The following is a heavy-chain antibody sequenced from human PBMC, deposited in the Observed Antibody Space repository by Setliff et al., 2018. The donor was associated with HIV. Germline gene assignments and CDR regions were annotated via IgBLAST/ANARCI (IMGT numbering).Heavy chain of an antibody. J-gene: IGHJ4*02. D-gene: IGHD6-19*01. Sequence: TLSLTCTVFGEFVSSGGNYWGWVRQLPGKALEWIGYIYYSGETYYSPSLKSRVTISLDTSQSQFSLSLTSVTATDTAVYYCARHPEQWLAHFDYWGQGTLVTVSS. CDR3: ARHPEQWLAHFDY. CDR1: GEFVSSGGNY. V-gene: IGHV4-31*03. CDR2: IYYSGET.